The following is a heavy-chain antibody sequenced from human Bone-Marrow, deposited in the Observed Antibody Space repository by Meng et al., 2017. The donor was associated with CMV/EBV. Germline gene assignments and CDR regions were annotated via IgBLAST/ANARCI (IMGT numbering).Heavy chain of an antibody. CDR1: GFTFSSYS. Sequence: GGSLRLSCAASGFTFSSYSMNWVRQAPGKGLEWVSSISSSSSYISYADSVKGRFTISRDNAKNSLYLQMNSLIAEDTAVYYCARDGITSRDDAFDIWGQGTMVTVSS. D-gene: IGHD1-14*01. V-gene: IGHV3-21*01. CDR2: ISSSSSYI. CDR3: ARDGITSRDDAFDI. J-gene: IGHJ3*02.